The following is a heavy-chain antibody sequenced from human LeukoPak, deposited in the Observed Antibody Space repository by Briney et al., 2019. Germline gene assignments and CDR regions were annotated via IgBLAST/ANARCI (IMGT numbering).Heavy chain of an antibody. D-gene: IGHD4-17*01. CDR3: ARLMSVTHAFDI. CDR1: GYTFTSYY. CDR2: MNPNSGNT. Sequence: ASVKVSCKASGYTFTSYYIHWVRQAPGQGLEWMGWMNPNSGNTGYAQKFQGRVTMTRNTSISTAYMELSSLRSEDTAVYYCARLMSVTHAFDIWGQGTMVTVSS. J-gene: IGHJ3*02. V-gene: IGHV1-8*02.